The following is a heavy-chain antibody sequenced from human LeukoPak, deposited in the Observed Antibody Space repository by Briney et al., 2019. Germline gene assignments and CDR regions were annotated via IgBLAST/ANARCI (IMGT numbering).Heavy chain of an antibody. CDR1: GFTVSSKY. V-gene: IGHV3-66*01. Sequence: GGSLRLSCAASGFTVSSKYMSWVRQAPGKGLEWVSIIYSGGSTYYADSVKGRFTISRDNSKNTLDLQMNSLRAEDTAVYYCARDLAVIPLWGQGTLVTVSS. D-gene: IGHD3-16*02. CDR2: IYSGGST. J-gene: IGHJ4*02. CDR3: ARDLAVIPL.